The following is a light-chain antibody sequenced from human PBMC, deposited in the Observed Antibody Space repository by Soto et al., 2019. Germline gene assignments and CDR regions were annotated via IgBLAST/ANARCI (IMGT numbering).Light chain of an antibody. V-gene: IGKV3-20*01. CDR2: GAS. CDR3: QQYGSSPRT. J-gene: IGKJ5*01. CDR1: QSVSSTY. Sequence: IVLTQSPATLSLSPVKRATLSCRASQSVSSTYLAWYQQKPGQAPRLLIHGASSRATGIPDRLSGSGSGTDFTLTISRLEPEDFAVYYCQQYGSSPRTFGQGTRLEIK.